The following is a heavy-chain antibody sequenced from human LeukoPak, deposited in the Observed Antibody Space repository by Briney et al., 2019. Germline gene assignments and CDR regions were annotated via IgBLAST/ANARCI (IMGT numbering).Heavy chain of an antibody. V-gene: IGHV3-23*01. CDR3: AKSGERYFDWRFFDY. CDR2: ISGSGGST. Sequence: QSGGSLRLSCAASGFTFSSYGMSWVRQAPGKGLEWVSAISGSGGSTYYADSVKGRFTISRDNSKNTLYLQMNSLRAEDTAVYYCAKSGERYFDWRFFDYWGQGTLVTVSS. J-gene: IGHJ4*02. CDR1: GFTFSSYG. D-gene: IGHD3-9*01.